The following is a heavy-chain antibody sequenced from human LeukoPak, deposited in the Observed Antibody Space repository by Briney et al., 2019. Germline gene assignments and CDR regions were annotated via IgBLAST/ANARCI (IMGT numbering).Heavy chain of an antibody. CDR2: INTDTRGT. CDR1: GFTFSDYW. D-gene: IGHD3-16*01. V-gene: IGHV3-74*01. J-gene: IGHJ4*02. Sequence: GGSLRLSCAASGFTFSDYWMHWVRRAPGKGLVWVSIINTDTRGTYYADSVKGRFTISRDNAKNTLYLQMNSLRAEDTAVYYCARAGAYRFDYWGQGALVTVSS. CDR3: ARAGAYRFDY.